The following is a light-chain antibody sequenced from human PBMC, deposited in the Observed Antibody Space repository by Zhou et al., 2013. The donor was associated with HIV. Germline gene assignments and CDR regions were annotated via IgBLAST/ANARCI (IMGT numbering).Light chain of an antibody. J-gene: IGKJ3*01. V-gene: IGKV1-33*01. CDR1: QTIDNY. CDR3: QQHDTLPLT. CDR2: EGS. Sequence: DIQMTQSPTSLSASVGDRVTITCRPSQTIDNYLNWYQRKPGKAPKLLIYEGSNLETGVPSRFSGSGSGTDFTFTISSLQPEDIAVYYCQQHDTLPLTFGPGTKVDIK.